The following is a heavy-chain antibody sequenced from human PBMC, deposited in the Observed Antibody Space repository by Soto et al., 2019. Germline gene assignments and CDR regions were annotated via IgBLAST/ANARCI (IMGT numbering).Heavy chain of an antibody. CDR3: ARDIPRYCSSTSCYTLGYGMDV. CDR1: GGTFSSYA. D-gene: IGHD2-2*02. Sequence: VASVKVSCKASGGTFSSYAISWVRQAPGQGLEWMGGIIPIFGTANYAQKFQGRVTITADESTSTAYMELSSLRSEDTAVYYCARDIPRYCSSTSCYTLGYGMDVWGQGTTVTVSS. CDR2: IIPIFGTA. J-gene: IGHJ6*02. V-gene: IGHV1-69*13.